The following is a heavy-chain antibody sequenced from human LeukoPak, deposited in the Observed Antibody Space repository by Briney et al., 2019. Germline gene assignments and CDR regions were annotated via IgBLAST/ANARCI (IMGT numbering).Heavy chain of an antibody. CDR3: ARSITIFGVVSIYFDY. CDR2: IYYSGST. Sequence: PSQTLSLTCTVSGGSISSGDYYWSWIRQPPGKGLEWIGYIYYSGSTYYNPSLKSRVTISVDTSKNQFSLKLSSVTAADTAVYYCARSITIFGVVSIYFDYWRQGTLVTVSS. D-gene: IGHD3-3*01. J-gene: IGHJ4*02. V-gene: IGHV4-30-4*08. CDR1: GGSISSGDYY.